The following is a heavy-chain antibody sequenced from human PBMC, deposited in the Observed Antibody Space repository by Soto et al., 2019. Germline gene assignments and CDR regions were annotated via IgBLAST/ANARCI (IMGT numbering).Heavy chain of an antibody. CDR2: IIPIFGTA. V-gene: IGHV1-69*06. J-gene: IGHJ6*02. CDR3: ARDPHPYYDFWSASGSQTYYYYGMDV. Sequence: GASVKVSWKASGGTFSSYAISCVRQAPGQGLEWMGGIIPIFGTANYAQKFQGRVTITADKSTSTAYMELSSLRSEDTAVYYCARDPHPYYDFWSASGSQTYYYYGMDVWGQGTTVTVSS. CDR1: GGTFSSYA. D-gene: IGHD3-3*01.